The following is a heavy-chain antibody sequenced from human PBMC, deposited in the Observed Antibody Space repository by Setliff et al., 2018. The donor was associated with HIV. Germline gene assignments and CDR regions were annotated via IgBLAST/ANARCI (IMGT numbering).Heavy chain of an antibody. J-gene: IGHJ3*02. V-gene: IGHV4-39*01. Sequence: SETLSLTCTVSGGSISTSSYYWGWIRQPPGKGLEWIGSIYSSGNTYYSPSLKNRVSMSVDRSRNQFSLELSSVTAADTAVYYCARLFQWMSYSFDIWGQGTMVTV. CDR2: IYSSGNT. D-gene: IGHD5-12*01. CDR1: GGSISTSSYY. CDR3: ARLFQWMSYSFDI.